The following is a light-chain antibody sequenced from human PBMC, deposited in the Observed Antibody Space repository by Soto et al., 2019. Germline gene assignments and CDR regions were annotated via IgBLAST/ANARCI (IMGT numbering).Light chain of an antibody. V-gene: IGKV1-27*01. CDR1: QGIGTF. Sequence: GDSVTITCRASQGIGTFLAWYQQKPGKVPKLLIYTASTLQSGVPSRFSGSGSWTDFTLTISSLQPEDVATYYSQKYSIAPLTFGGGSKVEIK. CDR3: QKYSIAPLT. CDR2: TAS. J-gene: IGKJ4*01.